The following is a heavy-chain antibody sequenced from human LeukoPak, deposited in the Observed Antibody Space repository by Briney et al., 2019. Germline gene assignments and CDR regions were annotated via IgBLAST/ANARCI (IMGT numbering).Heavy chain of an antibody. D-gene: IGHD3-10*01. J-gene: IGHJ4*02. Sequence: PGRSLRLFCASSGFTFSSHCMNCVRQAPAKGLECVSSISRGSGYIYYAHSVKGRFTISRDTAKNSLSLQMNSLRADDTAVYYCARHRSSRGPYYFDYWGQGTLVTVSS. V-gene: IGHV3-21*01. CDR1: GFTFSSHC. CDR2: ISRGSGYI. CDR3: ARHRSSRGPYYFDY.